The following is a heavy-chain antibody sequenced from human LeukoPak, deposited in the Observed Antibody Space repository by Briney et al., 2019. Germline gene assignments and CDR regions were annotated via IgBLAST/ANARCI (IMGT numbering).Heavy chain of an antibody. J-gene: IGHJ4*02. Sequence: EASETLSLTCAVYGGSISSYSWSWIRQPAGKGLEWLGRIYTSGSTNYNPSLKSRVTMSVDTSKNQFSLKMSSVTAADTAVYYCAREAVGATSFDYWGQGTLVTVSS. CDR2: IYTSGST. D-gene: IGHD1-26*01. CDR1: GGSISSYS. V-gene: IGHV4-4*07. CDR3: AREAVGATSFDY.